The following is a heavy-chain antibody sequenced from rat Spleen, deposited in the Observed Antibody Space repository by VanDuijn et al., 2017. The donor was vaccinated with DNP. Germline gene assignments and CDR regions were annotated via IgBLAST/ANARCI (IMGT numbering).Heavy chain of an antibody. J-gene: IGHJ3*01. CDR3: ASKVFPYYSGSNWFAY. D-gene: IGHD1-1*01. V-gene: IGHV5-27*01. CDR1: GFTFRNYY. CDR2: TTIGDGSV. Sequence: EVQLVESGGGLVQPGRSLKLSCVVSGFTFRNYYMAWVRQAPTKGLEWVAYTTIGDGSVYYRDSVKGRFTVSRDNAKSTLYLQMNSLRSEDTATYYCASKVFPYYSGSNWFAYWGQGTLVTVSS.